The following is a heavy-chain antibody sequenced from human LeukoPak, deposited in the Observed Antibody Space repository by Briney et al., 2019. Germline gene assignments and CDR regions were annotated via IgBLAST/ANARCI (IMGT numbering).Heavy chain of an antibody. CDR3: TRDYGDYVQP. D-gene: IGHD4-17*01. J-gene: IGHJ5*02. CDR2: IRSKAYGGTT. CDR1: GFTFDDYA. V-gene: IGHV3-49*04. Sequence: GGSLRLSCTASGFTFDDYAMSWVRQAPGKGLEWLGFIRSKAYGGTTEYAASVKGGFTISRDDSKSIAYVQMNSLKSEDTAVYYCTRDYGDYVQPWGQGTLVTVSS.